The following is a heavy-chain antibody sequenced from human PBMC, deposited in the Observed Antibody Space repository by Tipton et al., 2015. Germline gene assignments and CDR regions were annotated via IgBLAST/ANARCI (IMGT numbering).Heavy chain of an antibody. V-gene: IGHV4-59*12. CDR2: IQYSGGT. J-gene: IGHJ4*02. D-gene: IGHD3/OR15-3a*01. CDR3: ARGDWII. Sequence: TLSLTCTVSSDSINKYYWSWIRQPPGKELQWIGYIQYSGGTNYNPSLESRVSMSVDTSKTQFSLEMRSVTAADTAVYYCARGDWIIWGQGTLVTVSS. CDR1: SDSINKYY.